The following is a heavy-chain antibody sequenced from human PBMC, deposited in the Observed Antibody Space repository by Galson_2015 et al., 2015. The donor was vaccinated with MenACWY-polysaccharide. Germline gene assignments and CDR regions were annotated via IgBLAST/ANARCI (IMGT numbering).Heavy chain of an antibody. Sequence: SLRLSCAASGFTFSSYWMHWVRHAPGEGLVWVSRINTDGSSTFYADSVKGQFTVSRDNAKNTVYLQMNSLRAEDTAVYYCARDPHCGAGCSIHDAFDVWGQGTKVTVSS. CDR2: INTDGSST. J-gene: IGHJ3*01. V-gene: IGHV3-74*01. CDR3: ARDPHCGAGCSIHDAFDV. CDR1: GFTFSSYW. D-gene: IGHD2-21*02.